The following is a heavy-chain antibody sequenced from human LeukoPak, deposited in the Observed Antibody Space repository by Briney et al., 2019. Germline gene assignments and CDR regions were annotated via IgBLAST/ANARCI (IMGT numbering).Heavy chain of an antibody. J-gene: IGHJ5*02. V-gene: IGHV4-39*07. Sequence: SETLSLTCTVSGGSISSSSYYWSWIRQPPGKGLEWIGEINHSGSTNYNPSLKSRVTISVDTSKNQFSLKLSSVTAADTAVYYCARGFIVVVVAAPESDWFDPWGQGTLVTVSS. CDR2: INHSGST. CDR3: ARGFIVVVVAAPESDWFDP. D-gene: IGHD2-15*01. CDR1: GGSISSSSYY.